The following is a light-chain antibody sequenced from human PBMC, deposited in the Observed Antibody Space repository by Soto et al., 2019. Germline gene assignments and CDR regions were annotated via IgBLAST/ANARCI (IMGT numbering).Light chain of an antibody. CDR2: DVS. CDR1: SSDVGGYNY. Sequence: QSALTQPASVSGSPGQSITISGTGTSSDVGGYNYVSWYQHHPGKAPKLMIYDVSNRPSGVSNRFSGSKSGNTASLTISGLQAEDEADYYCSSHTSSSTSYVFGTGTKLTVL. J-gene: IGLJ1*01. V-gene: IGLV2-14*01. CDR3: SSHTSSSTSYV.